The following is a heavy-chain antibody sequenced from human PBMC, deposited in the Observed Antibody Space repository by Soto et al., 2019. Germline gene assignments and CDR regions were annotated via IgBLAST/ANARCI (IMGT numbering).Heavy chain of an antibody. V-gene: IGHV6-1*01. Sequence: SQTLSLTCAISGDSVSTNSATWDWIRQSPSRGLEWLGRTYYRSEWYNDYAVSVKSRITINPDTSKNQFSLQLNSVTPEDTAVYYCARESGIAVALDAFDIWGQGTMVTVSS. J-gene: IGHJ3*02. CDR2: TYYRSEWYN. CDR1: GDSVSTNSAT. CDR3: ARESGIAVALDAFDI. D-gene: IGHD6-19*01.